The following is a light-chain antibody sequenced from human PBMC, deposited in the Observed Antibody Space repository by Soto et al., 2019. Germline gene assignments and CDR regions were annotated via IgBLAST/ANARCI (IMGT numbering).Light chain of an antibody. V-gene: IGKV1-5*03. CDR2: KAS. J-gene: IGKJ1*01. CDR3: QQYNSYPWT. Sequence: DTQMSQSPSTLSASVGDRVTITCRASQSINNRLVWYQQKPGIAPKLLMYKASNLESGVPSRFSGSGSGTEFALTISSLQPDDFATYYCQQYNSYPWTFGQGTKV. CDR1: QSINNR.